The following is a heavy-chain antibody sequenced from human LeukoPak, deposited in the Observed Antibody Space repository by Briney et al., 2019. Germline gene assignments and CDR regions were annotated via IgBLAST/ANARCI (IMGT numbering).Heavy chain of an antibody. J-gene: IGHJ4*02. Sequence: GGSLRLSCAASGFTFSSYAMSWVRQAPGKGLEWVSAISGSGGSTYYADSVKGRFTISRDNAKNSLYLQMNSLRAEDTAVYYCARVIVATYNSVDYWGQGTLVTVSS. D-gene: IGHD5-12*01. CDR3: ARVIVATYNSVDY. V-gene: IGHV3-23*01. CDR2: ISGSGGST. CDR1: GFTFSSYA.